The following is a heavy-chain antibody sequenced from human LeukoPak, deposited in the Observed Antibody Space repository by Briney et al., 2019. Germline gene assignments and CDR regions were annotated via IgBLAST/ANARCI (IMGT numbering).Heavy chain of an antibody. J-gene: IGHJ3*02. CDR3: ARQGVYYYDSSGYRGAFDI. CDR1: GYIFTDYA. D-gene: IGHD3-22*01. Sequence: ASVKVSCKTSGYIFTDYAMNWVRQAPGQGLEWMGIINPSGGSTSYAQKFQGRVTMTRDTSTSTVYMELSSLRSEDTAVYYCARQGVYYYDSSGYRGAFDIWGQGTMVTVSS. V-gene: IGHV1-46*01. CDR2: INPSGGST.